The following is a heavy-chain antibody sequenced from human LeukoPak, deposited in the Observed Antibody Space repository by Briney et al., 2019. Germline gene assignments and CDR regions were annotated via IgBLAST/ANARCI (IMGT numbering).Heavy chain of an antibody. CDR3: ARDHYDFWSGYSDRGMDV. CDR2: IYYSGST. J-gene: IGHJ6*02. V-gene: IGHV4-31*03. CDR1: GGSISSGGYY. Sequence: PSQTLSLTCTVSGGSISSGGYYWSWIRQHPGKGLEWIGYIYYSGSTYYNPSLKSRVTISADTSKNQFSLKLSSVTAADTAVYYCARDHYDFWSGYSDRGMDVWGQGTTVTVSS. D-gene: IGHD3-3*01.